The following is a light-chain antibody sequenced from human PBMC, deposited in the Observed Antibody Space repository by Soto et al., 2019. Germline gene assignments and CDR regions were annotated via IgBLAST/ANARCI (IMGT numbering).Light chain of an antibody. CDR3: QQSYSTLT. CDR2: AAS. V-gene: IGKV1-39*01. CDR1: QSISSY. J-gene: IGKJ3*01. Sequence: DIQMTQSPSSLSASVGDRVTITCRASQSISSYLNWYQQKPGKAPKLLIYAASSLQSGVPSRFSGSGSGTDVTLTISSLQPEDFATYYCQQSYSTLTFGPGTKVDIK.